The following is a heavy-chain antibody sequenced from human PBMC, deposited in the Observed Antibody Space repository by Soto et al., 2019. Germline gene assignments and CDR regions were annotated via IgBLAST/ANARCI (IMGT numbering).Heavy chain of an antibody. Sequence: SETLSLTCTVSGGSISSYYWSWIRQPAGKGLEWIGRIYTSGSTNYNPSLKSRVTMSVDTSKDQFSLKLSSVTAADTAVYYCAIEGVDDILTFFDDWGKGTLVTVAS. CDR1: GGSISSYY. CDR2: IYTSGST. J-gene: IGHJ4*02. D-gene: IGHD3-9*01. CDR3: AIEGVDDILTFFDD. V-gene: IGHV4-4*07.